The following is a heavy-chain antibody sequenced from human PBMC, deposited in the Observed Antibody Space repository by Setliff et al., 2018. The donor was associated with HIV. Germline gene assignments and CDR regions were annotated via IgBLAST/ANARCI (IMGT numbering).Heavy chain of an antibody. V-gene: IGHV4-38-2*01. CDR3: GLAMGGHCSDGRCYCFDL. CDR1: GYSISSGYY. CDR2: IHQSGTT. J-gene: IGHJ4*02. Sequence: SETLSLTCSVSGYSISSGYYWGWVRHSPGEGLEWIGSIHQSGTTSYSPSLKSRVSISIDRSKNQFSLRLSSVTAADTAVYYCGLAMGGHCSDGRCYCFDLWGQGALVTVSS. D-gene: IGHD2-15*01.